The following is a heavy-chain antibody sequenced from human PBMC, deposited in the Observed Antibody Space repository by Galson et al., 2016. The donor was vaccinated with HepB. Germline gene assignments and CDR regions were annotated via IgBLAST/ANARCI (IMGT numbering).Heavy chain of an antibody. D-gene: IGHD6-19*01. CDR1: GFTFGDHA. V-gene: IGHV3-49*04. J-gene: IGHJ4*02. Sequence: SLRLSCATSGFTFGDHAMNWVRQAPGKGLEWVGFITTTRYGGKTEYAASVKGRFTIPRDDSKSIAYLRMNSLKTEDTGVYFCTRGQTADGWSFAYWGQGTLVTVS. CDR3: TRGQTADGWSFAY. CDR2: ITTTRYGGKT.